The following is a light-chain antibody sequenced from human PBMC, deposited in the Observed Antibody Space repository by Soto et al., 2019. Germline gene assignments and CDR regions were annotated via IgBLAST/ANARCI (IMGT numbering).Light chain of an antibody. Sequence: DIVMTQSPYSLSVSLWERATINCRSIQTVLSSSNNKNYLAWFQQKPGQPPKLLIYSTSTRLSGVPARFSGSGSGTDFSLTISSLQSEDVAIYYCQQYYASPVTFGPGTKVDIK. CDR1: QTVLSSSNNKNY. J-gene: IGKJ3*01. V-gene: IGKV4-1*01. CDR3: QQYYASPVT. CDR2: STS.